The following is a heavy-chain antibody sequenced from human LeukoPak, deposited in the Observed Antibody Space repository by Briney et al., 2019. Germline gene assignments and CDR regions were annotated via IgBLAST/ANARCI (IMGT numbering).Heavy chain of an antibody. V-gene: IGHV3-23*01. Sequence: PGGSLRLSCAASGFTFSSHAISLVRQAPGEGLEWVSAISGDGARTYYADSVKGRFTISRDNSKNTLDLQMNSLRAEDTAIYYCAKTVVVITFRFDSWGQGSLVTVSS. D-gene: IGHD2-21*01. CDR1: GFTFSSHA. CDR3: AKTVVVITFRFDS. CDR2: ISGDGART. J-gene: IGHJ4*02.